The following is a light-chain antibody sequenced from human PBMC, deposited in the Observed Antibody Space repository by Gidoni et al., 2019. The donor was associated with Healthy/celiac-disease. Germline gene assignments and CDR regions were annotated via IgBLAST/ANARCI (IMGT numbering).Light chain of an antibody. J-gene: IGKJ1*01. V-gene: IGKV4-1*01. Sequence: DIVMTQSPDSLAVSLGERATINCKSSQSVLYSSNNKNYLAWYQQKPGQPPKLLIYWASTRESGVPDRFSGSGSGTDFTLTISSLQAEDVAVYYCQQYYSTRSGAFXXXTKVEIK. CDR2: WAS. CDR3: QQYYSTRSGA. CDR1: QSVLYSSNNKNY.